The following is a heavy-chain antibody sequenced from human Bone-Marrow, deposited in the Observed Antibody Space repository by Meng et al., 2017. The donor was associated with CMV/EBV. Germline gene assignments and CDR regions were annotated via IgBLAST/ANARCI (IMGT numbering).Heavy chain of an antibody. CDR3: AKDGPAPLPQFNYYRLYV. V-gene: IGHV3-23*03. CDR1: GFTFSNYA. D-gene: IGHD2-15*01. CDR2: IYSGGSSA. J-gene: IGHJ6*02. Sequence: GGSLRPSCAASGFTFSNYAMSWVRQAPGKGLECVSVIYSGGSSAYYADSVKGRFTISRDNSKNTLDLQMDSLRAEDTAVYYCAKDGPAPLPQFNYYRLYVWGQGTTVTVSS.